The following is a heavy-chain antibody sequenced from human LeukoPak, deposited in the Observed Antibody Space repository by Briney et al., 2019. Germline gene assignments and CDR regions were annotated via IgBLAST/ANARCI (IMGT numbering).Heavy chain of an antibody. D-gene: IGHD1-14*01. J-gene: IGHJ4*02. CDR3: AKLTQSSAANQDY. V-gene: IGHV3-23*01. CDR1: GFTFSSYA. CDR2: ISGSGGGT. Sequence: PGGSLRLSCAASGFTFSSYAMSWVRQAPGKGLEWVSAISGSGGGTYYADSVRGRFTISRDNSKNTLYLQMNSLRAEDTAVYYCAKLTQSSAANQDYWGQGTLVTVSS.